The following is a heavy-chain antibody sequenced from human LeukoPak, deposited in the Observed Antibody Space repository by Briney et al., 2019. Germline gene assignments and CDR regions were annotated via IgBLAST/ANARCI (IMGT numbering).Heavy chain of an antibody. CDR2: ISAYNGNT. D-gene: IGHD6-19*01. V-gene: IGHV1-18*01. CDR1: GYTFTSYG. Sequence: ASVKVSCKASGYTFTSYGISWVRQAPGQGLEWMGWISAYNGNTINTQKLQGRVTMTTDTSTSTAYMELRSLRSEDTAVYYCARDRGAVAGTSWFDPWGQGTLVTVSS. CDR3: ARDRGAVAGTSWFDP. J-gene: IGHJ5*02.